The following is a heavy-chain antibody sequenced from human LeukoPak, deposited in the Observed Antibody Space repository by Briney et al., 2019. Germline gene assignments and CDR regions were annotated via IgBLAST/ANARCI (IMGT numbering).Heavy chain of an antibody. D-gene: IGHD6-19*01. CDR2: ISGGGGST. J-gene: IGHJ4*02. CDR1: GFTFSSYA. V-gene: IGHV3-23*01. CDR3: AKAQWPNPYYFDY. Sequence: GGSLRLSCAASGFTFSSYAMSWVRQAPGKGLEWVSAISGGGGSTCYADSVKGRFTISRDNSKNTLYLQMNSLRAEDTAVYYCAKAQWPNPYYFDYWGQGTLVTVSS.